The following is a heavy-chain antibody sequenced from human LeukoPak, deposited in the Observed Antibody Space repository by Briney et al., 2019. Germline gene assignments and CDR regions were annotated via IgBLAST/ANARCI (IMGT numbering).Heavy chain of an antibody. D-gene: IGHD3-10*01. CDR1: GYSISSDYY. V-gene: IGHV4-38-2*01. J-gene: IGHJ4*02. Sequence: PSETLSLPCAVSGYSISSDYYWGWIRQPPGKGLEWIGSISHSGSTYYNPSLKSRVTISVDTSKNHFSLKLSSVTAADTAVYYCARNITMVVFDNWGQGEPFTVSS. CDR3: ARNITMVVFDN. CDR2: ISHSGST.